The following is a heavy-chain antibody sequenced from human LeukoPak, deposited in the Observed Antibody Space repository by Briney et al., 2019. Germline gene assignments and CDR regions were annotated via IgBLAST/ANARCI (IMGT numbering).Heavy chain of an antibody. CDR2: ISGSGGST. J-gene: IGHJ4*02. Sequence: PGGSLRLSCAASGFTFTSYAMSWVRRAPGKGLEWVSAISGSGGSTYYADSVKGRFTISRDNSKNTLYLQMNSLRAEDTAVYYCAKGSGSSGRGIDYWGQGTLVTVSS. CDR3: AKGSGSSGRGIDY. D-gene: IGHD1-26*01. CDR1: GFTFTSYA. V-gene: IGHV3-23*01.